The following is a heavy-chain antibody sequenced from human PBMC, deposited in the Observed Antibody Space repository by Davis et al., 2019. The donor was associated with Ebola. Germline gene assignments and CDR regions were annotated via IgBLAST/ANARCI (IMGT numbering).Heavy chain of an antibody. V-gene: IGHV3-11*04. Sequence: GESLKISCAASGFTFSDYFMSWIRQAPGKGLEWISYISGSGSTTYYADSVKGRFTISRDNAKNSLFLQMNSLGAEDTAVYYCAVGSGSGWFDPWGQGTLVTVSS. CDR1: GFTFSDYF. D-gene: IGHD6-25*01. CDR2: ISGSGSTT. CDR3: AVGSGSGWFDP. J-gene: IGHJ5*02.